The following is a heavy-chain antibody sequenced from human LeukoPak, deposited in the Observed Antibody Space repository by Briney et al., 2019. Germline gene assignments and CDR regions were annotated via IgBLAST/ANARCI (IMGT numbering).Heavy chain of an antibody. D-gene: IGHD2-21*02. CDR3: AIPPGYCGNDCSFDH. CDR2: VYPGDYET. Sequence: GESLKISCEGSGYSFSNYWIGWVRQMPGKGLEWMGIVYPGDYETRYSPSFQGLVTISVDKSISTAYLQWSSLKASDTAMYYCAIPPGYCGNDCSFDHWGQGTLVTVSS. CDR1: GYSFSNYW. V-gene: IGHV5-51*01. J-gene: IGHJ4*02.